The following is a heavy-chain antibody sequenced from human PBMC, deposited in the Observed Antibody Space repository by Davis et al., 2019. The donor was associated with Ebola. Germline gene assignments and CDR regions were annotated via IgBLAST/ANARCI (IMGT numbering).Heavy chain of an antibody. D-gene: IGHD3-9*01. V-gene: IGHV3-30-3*01. CDR1: TFTSSSYA. Sequence: SLTLSCPASTFTSSSYAMHWVRHAPGKGMEWVAVISYDGSNKYYADSVKGRFTISRDNSKNTLYLQMTSLRAEDTAVYYCIRGLRYVDWGHWDYWGQGTLVTVSS. CDR2: ISYDGSNK. CDR3: IRGLRYVDWGHWDY. J-gene: IGHJ4*02.